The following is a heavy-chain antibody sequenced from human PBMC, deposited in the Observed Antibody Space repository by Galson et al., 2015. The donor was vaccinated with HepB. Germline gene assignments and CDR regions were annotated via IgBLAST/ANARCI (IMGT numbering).Heavy chain of an antibody. V-gene: IGHV3-23*01. J-gene: IGHJ4*02. D-gene: IGHD6-19*01. Sequence: SLRLSCAASGSTFGTPLISWVRQAPWKGLEWVSGISAGGNITYYADFVKGRFTISRDNSKNTLYLQMNSLRADEDTAVYYCANGAGYFDNWGQGTLVTVSS. CDR2: ISAGGNIT. CDR3: ANGAGYFDN. CDR1: GSTFGTPL.